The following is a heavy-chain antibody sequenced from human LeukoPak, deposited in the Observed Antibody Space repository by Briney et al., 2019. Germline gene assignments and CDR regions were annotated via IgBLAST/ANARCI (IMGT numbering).Heavy chain of an antibody. D-gene: IGHD3-22*01. V-gene: IGHV1-2*02. J-gene: IGHJ4*02. Sequence: GASVKVSCKASGYTFTGYYMHWVRQAPGQGLEWMGWINPNSGGTNYAQKFQGRVTMTRDTSISTAYMELSRLRSDDTAVYYCARELSSYYDSSGFAIWGQGTLVTVSS. CDR1: GYTFTGYY. CDR2: INPNSGGT. CDR3: ARELSSYYDSSGFAI.